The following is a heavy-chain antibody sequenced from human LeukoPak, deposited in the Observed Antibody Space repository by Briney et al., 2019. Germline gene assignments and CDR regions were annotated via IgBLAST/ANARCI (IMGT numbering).Heavy chain of an antibody. D-gene: IGHD3-10*01. V-gene: IGHV3-21*01. CDR2: ITRGSIYT. CDR3: ARERDGSANYYNKPPY. CDR1: GFTFSNYN. Sequence: GGSLRLSCAASGFTFSNYNMNWVRQTPGKGLEWVSSITRGSIYTFYADSVKGRFTISRDNAKNSLYLEMNSLRAEDTAVYYCARERDGSANYYNKPPYWGQGTLVTVSS. J-gene: IGHJ4*02.